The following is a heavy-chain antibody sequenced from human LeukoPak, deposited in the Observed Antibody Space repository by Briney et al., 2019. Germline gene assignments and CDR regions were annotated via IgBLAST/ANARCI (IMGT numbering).Heavy chain of an antibody. CDR2: ISWNSGSI. V-gene: IGHV3-9*01. CDR1: GFTFDDYA. D-gene: IGHD6-13*01. CDR3: AKRMGPSIAAADLDY. Sequence: GRSLRLSCAASGFTFDDYAMHWVRQAPGKGLEWVSSISWNSGSIDYADSVKGRFTISRDNSKNTLYLQMNSLRVEDTAVYYCAKRMGPSIAAADLDYWGQGTLVTVSS. J-gene: IGHJ4*02.